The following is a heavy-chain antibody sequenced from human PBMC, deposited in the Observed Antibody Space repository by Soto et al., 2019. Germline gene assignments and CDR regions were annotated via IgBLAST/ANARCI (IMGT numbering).Heavy chain of an antibody. V-gene: IGHV3-53*01. J-gene: IGHJ6*02. D-gene: IGHD2-2*02. CDR2: IYSDGST. CDR3: ARDCSSTSCYTPHYGMDV. Sequence: GSLRLSCAASGFSVSGNYMSWVRQAPGKGLEWVSVIYSDGSTYYADSVKGRFTISRDNSKNMMYLQMNSLRAEDTAVYYCARDCSSTSCYTPHYGMDVWGQGTTVTSP. CDR1: GFSVSGNY.